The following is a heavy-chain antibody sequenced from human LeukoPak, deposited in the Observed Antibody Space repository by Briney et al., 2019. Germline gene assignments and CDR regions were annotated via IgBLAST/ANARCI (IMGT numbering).Heavy chain of an antibody. CDR1: GGSFSGYY. CDR3: ARGQAAALIDSGMDV. D-gene: IGHD6-13*01. J-gene: IGHJ6*02. CDR2: INHSGST. Sequence: SETLSLTCAVYGGSFSGYYWSWLRQPPGKGLEWIGEINHSGSTNYNPSLKSRVTISVDTSKNQFSLKLSSVTAADTAVYYCARGQAAALIDSGMDVWGQGTTVTVSS. V-gene: IGHV4-34*01.